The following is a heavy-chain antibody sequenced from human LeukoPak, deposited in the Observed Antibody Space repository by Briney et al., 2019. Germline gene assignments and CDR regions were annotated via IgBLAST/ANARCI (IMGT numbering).Heavy chain of an antibody. CDR2: IYYSGST. CDR1: GGSISSSNYY. CDR3: AKQYTYGTTDY. Sequence: PSETLSLTCTVSGGSISSSNYYWGWIRQPPGEGLEWIGNIYYSGSTHYNPSLKSRLTISVDTSKNRFSLNLSSVTAADTAVYYCAKQYTYGTTDYWGQGTLVTVSS. D-gene: IGHD5-18*01. V-gene: IGHV4-39*01. J-gene: IGHJ4*02.